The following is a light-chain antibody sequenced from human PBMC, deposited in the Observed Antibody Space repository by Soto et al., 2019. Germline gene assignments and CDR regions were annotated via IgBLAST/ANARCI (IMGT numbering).Light chain of an antibody. J-gene: IGKJ1*01. CDR1: QSIRNW. Sequence: DIQMTQSPSTLSASVGDRVTITCRASQSIRNWLAWYQQKPGKVPKLLIYDASSLPSGVPSRFSGSGSGTEFTLTISSLQPDDFATFYCQEYNSYTWTFGQGTQVDIK. V-gene: IGKV1-5*01. CDR3: QEYNSYTWT. CDR2: DAS.